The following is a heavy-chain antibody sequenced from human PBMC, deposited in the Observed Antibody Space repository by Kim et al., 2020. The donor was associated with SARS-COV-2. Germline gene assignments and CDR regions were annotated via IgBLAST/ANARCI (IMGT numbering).Heavy chain of an antibody. V-gene: IGHV3-30*18. Sequence: GGSLRLSCAASGFTFSTYGMHWVRQAPGKGLEWVAVISYDGNDKYHADSVKGRFTISRDNPKNTLYLQMNSLRTEDTAVYYCAKDKSIYAADYYFDYWGQGTLVTVSS. CDR3: AKDKSIYAADYYFDY. J-gene: IGHJ4*02. CDR2: ISYDGNDK. D-gene: IGHD6-25*01. CDR1: GFTFSTYG.